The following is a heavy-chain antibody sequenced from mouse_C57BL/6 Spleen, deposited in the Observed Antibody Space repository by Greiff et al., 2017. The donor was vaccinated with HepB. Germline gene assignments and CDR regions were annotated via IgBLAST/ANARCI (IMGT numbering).Heavy chain of an antibody. V-gene: IGHV1-52*01. J-gene: IGHJ4*01. CDR1: GYTFTSYW. Sequence: QVQLQQPGAELVRPGSSVKLSCKASGYTFTSYWMPWVKQRPIQGLEWIGNIDPSDSETHYNQKFKDKATLTVDKSSSTAYMQLSSLTSEDSAVYYGAKGESSDYKAMDYWGQGTSVTVSS. CDR2: IDPSDSET. D-gene: IGHD3-2*02. CDR3: AKGESSDYKAMDY.